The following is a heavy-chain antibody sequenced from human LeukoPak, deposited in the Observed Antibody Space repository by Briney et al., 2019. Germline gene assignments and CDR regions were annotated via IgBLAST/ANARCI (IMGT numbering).Heavy chain of an antibody. CDR1: GYTFTSYY. J-gene: IGHJ5*02. CDR3: ARVGSVGWFDP. Sequence: ASVTVSCKASGYTFTSYYMHWVRQAPGQGREWMGIINPSGGSTSYAQKFQGRVTMTRDTSTSTVYMELSSLRSEDTAVYYCARVGSVGWFDPWGQGTLVTVSS. CDR2: INPSGGST. D-gene: IGHD3-16*01. V-gene: IGHV1-46*01.